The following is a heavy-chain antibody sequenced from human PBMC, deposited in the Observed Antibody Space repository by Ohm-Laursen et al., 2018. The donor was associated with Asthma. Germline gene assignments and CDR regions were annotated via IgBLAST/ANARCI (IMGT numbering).Heavy chain of an antibody. CDR3: AKGSEGSCIGSMCYHFDY. Sequence: SLRLSCTASGFTFDTYAMNWVRQVPGKGRGWVSSINFSGENTYYADSVKGRFTIARDNSKNTLYLQMNSLRTEETDVYYFAKGSEGSCIGSMCYHFDYWGQGTLVSVSS. CDR2: INFSGENT. J-gene: IGHJ4*02. D-gene: IGHD2-15*01. V-gene: IGHV3-23*01. CDR1: GFTFDTYA.